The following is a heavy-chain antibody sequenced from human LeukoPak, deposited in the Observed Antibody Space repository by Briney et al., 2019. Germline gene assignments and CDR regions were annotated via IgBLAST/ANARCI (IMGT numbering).Heavy chain of an antibody. CDR3: ARDSHWNAGGAFDI. J-gene: IGHJ3*02. V-gene: IGHV1-46*01. Sequence: ASVKVSCKASGYTFTNYYIHWVRQAPGQGLEWMGVINPSGGSTSYAQMFQGRVTMTRDRSTNTLYMELSSLRSEDTAVYYCARDSHWNAGGAFDIWGQGTMVTVSS. CDR1: GYTFTNYY. D-gene: IGHD1-1*01. CDR2: INPSGGST.